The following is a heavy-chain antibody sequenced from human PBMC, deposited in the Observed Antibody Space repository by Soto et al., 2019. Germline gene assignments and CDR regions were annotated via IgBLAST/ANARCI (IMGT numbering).Heavy chain of an antibody. CDR1: GATISSGGYY. J-gene: IGHJ4*02. D-gene: IGHD6-19*01. CDR3: ASTSLGPPRLFAY. CDR2: IYYSGST. Sequence: PSETLSLTCTVSGATISSGGYYWSWIRQHPGKGLEWIGYIYYSGSTYYNPSLKSRVTMSVDTSKNQFSLKLSSVTAADTAVYYCASTSLGPPRLFAYWGQGTQVPVSS. V-gene: IGHV4-31*03.